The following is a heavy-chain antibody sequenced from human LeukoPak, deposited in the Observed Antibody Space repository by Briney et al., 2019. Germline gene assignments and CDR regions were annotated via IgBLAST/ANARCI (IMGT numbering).Heavy chain of an antibody. D-gene: IGHD5-12*01. V-gene: IGHV3-9*01. CDR2: ISWNSGSI. CDR1: GFTFHQHA. J-gene: IGHJ4*02. Sequence: PGRSLRLSCAASGFTFHQHAINWVRQVPGKGLEWVSGISWNSGSIGYADSVRGRFTISRDNAKNSVYLQMNSLRAEDTALYYCAKDKAPLYSGYDWDLDFWGQGTLVIVSS. CDR3: AKDKAPLYSGYDWDLDF.